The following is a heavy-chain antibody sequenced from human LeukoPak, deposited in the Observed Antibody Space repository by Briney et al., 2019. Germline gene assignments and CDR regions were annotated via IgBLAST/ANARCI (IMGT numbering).Heavy chain of an antibody. V-gene: IGHV1-2*06. D-gene: IGHD3-16*02. J-gene: IGHJ4*02. Sequence: GASVKVSCKASGYTFTGYYMHWVRQAPGQGLEWMGRINPNSGGTNYAQKFQGRVTMTRDTSISTAYMELSRLRSDDTAVYYFARSRIMITFGGVIAPPGYWGQGTLVTVSS. CDR2: INPNSGGT. CDR1: GYTFTGYY. CDR3: ARSRIMITFGGVIAPPGY.